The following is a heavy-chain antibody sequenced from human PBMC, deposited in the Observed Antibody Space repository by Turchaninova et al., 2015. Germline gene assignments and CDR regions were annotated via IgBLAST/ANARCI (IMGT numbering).Heavy chain of an antibody. V-gene: IGHV3-23*01. CDR1: GFTFYNFA. CDR2: ISGSGTNT. Sequence: LSCTASGFTFYNFAMNWVRQAPGKGPEWVSAISGSGTNTNYAGSVRGRFTISRDNSRNTLYLQMNSLGVEDSAIYYCARGLAVWSDYDWGFDIWGQGTMVTVSS. CDR3: ARGLAVWSDYDWGFDI. D-gene: IGHD3-3*01. J-gene: IGHJ3*02.